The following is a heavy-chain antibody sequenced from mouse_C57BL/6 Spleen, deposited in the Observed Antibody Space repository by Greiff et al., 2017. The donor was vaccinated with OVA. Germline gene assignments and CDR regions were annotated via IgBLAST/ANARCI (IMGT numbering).Heavy chain of an antibody. V-gene: IGHV1-15*01. Sequence: QVQLKQSGAELVRPGASVTLSCKASGYTFTDYEMHWVKQTPVHGLEWIGAIDPETGGTAYNQKFKGKAILTADKSSSTAYMELRSLTSEDSAVYYCTRNDYDGYWYFDVWGTGTTVTVSS. CDR3: TRNDYDGYWYFDV. D-gene: IGHD2-4*01. CDR2: IDPETGGT. CDR1: GYTFTDYE. J-gene: IGHJ1*03.